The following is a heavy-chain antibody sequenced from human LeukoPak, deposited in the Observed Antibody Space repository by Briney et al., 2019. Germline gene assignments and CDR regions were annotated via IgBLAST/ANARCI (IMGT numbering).Heavy chain of an antibody. CDR2: ISAYNGNT. CDR3: AREGGYYDILTGYLGPNWFDP. D-gene: IGHD3-9*01. Sequence: GASVKVSCKASGYTFTSYGISWVRQAPGQGLEWMGWISAYNGNTNYAQKLQGRVTMTTDTSTSTAYMELRSLRSDDTAVYYCAREGGYYDILTGYLGPNWFDPWGQGTLVTVSS. J-gene: IGHJ5*02. V-gene: IGHV1-18*01. CDR1: GYTFTSYG.